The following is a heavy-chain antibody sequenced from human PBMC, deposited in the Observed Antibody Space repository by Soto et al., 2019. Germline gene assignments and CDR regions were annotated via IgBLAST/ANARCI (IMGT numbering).Heavy chain of an antibody. CDR3: AKSGSQFRGTFDV. J-gene: IGHJ3*01. Sequence: QLQLQESGPGLVKPSETLSLTCTVSSGSISNVAYFWAWIRQPPGKGLEWIGSIYYTGNTYFNPSMISQVTMSVVTSKNQSSLEVNFLTASDTAIYYSAKSGSQFRGTFDVWGRGTMFTVS. D-gene: IGHD1-1*01. CDR1: SGSISNVAYF. CDR2: IYYTGNT. V-gene: IGHV4-39*01.